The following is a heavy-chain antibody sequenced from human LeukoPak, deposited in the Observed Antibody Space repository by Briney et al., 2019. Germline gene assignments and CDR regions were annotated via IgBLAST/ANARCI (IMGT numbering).Heavy chain of an antibody. CDR1: GGTFSSSA. D-gene: IGHD3-9*01. V-gene: IGHV1-69*01. CDR3: ARDGNDILTGYYKAPLDY. J-gene: IGHJ4*02. CDR2: ILPIFGTA. Sequence: SVKVSCKASGGTFSSSAISWVRQAPGQGLEWMGGILPIFGTANYAQKFQGRVTITADESTSTAYMELSSLRSEDTAVYYCARDGNDILTGYYKAPLDYWGQGTLVTVSS.